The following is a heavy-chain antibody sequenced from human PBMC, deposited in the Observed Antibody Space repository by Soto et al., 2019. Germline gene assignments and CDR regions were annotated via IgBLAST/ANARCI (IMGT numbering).Heavy chain of an antibody. J-gene: IGHJ4*02. CDR1: GFTFSSYA. V-gene: IGHV3-30-3*01. Sequence: QVQLVESGGGVVQPGRSLRLSCAASGFTFSSYAMHWVRQASGKGLEWVAVISYDGSNKYYADSVKGRFTISRDNSKNTLYLQMNSLRAEDTAVYYCARVGYGSGSRIGYWGQGTLVTVSS. CDR3: ARVGYGSGSRIGY. D-gene: IGHD3-10*01. CDR2: ISYDGSNK.